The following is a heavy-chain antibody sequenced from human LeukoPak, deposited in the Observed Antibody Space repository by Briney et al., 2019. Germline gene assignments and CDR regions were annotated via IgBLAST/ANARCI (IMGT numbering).Heavy chain of an antibody. Sequence: PGGSLRLSCAASGFTLSSYAMTWVRQAPGKGLEWVAVIWYDGSNKYYADSVKGRFTISRDNSKNTLFLQMNSLRSEDTAVYYCARDQRDCSSVSCLSGGWYFDLWGRGTLVTVSS. V-gene: IGHV3-33*08. CDR1: GFTLSSYA. J-gene: IGHJ2*01. CDR2: IWYDGSNK. CDR3: ARDQRDCSSVSCLSGGWYFDL. D-gene: IGHD2-2*01.